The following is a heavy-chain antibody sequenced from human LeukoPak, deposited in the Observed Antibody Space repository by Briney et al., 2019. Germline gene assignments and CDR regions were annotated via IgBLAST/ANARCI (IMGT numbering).Heavy chain of an antibody. Sequence: PSETLSLTCTVSGDSISSYNWNWIRQSAGRGLEWIGRIRTSGSTDYNPSLKSRATMSVDTSKSQFSLRLSSVTAADTAEYYCARDYSSSWYLNYYYYGMDVWGQGTTVTVSS. V-gene: IGHV4-4*07. J-gene: IGHJ6*02. D-gene: IGHD6-13*01. CDR2: IRTSGST. CDR3: ARDYSSSWYLNYYYYGMDV. CDR1: GDSISSYN.